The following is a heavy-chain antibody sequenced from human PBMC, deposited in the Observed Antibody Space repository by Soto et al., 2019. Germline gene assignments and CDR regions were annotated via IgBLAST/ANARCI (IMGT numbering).Heavy chain of an antibody. Sequence: TSETLSLTCTVSGGSISSSSYYWGWIRQPPGKGLEWIGSIYYSGSTYYNPSLKSRVTISVDTSKNQFSLKLSSVTAADTAVYYCARHGVGSAARPFDYWGQGTLVTVSS. D-gene: IGHD6-6*01. J-gene: IGHJ4*02. CDR3: ARHGVGSAARPFDY. CDR2: IYYSGST. CDR1: GGSISSSSYY. V-gene: IGHV4-39*01.